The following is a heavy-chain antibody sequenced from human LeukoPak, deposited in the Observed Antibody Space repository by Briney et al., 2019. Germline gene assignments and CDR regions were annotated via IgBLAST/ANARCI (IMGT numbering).Heavy chain of an antibody. CDR3: ARVNPPVLRFDY. V-gene: IGHV4-31*03. Sequence: SETLSLTCTVSGGSISSGGYYWSWIRQHPGKGLEWIGYIYYSGSTYYNPSLKSRVTISVDTSKNQFSLKLSSVTAADTAVYYCARVNPPVLRFDYWGQGILVTVSS. D-gene: IGHD3-3*01. CDR2: IYYSGST. J-gene: IGHJ4*02. CDR1: GGSISSGGYY.